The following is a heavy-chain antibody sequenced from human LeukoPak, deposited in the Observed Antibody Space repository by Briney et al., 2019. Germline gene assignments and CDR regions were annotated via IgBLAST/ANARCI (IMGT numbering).Heavy chain of an antibody. V-gene: IGHV4-34*01. CDR2: INHSGST. J-gene: IGHJ4*02. CDR1: GGSFSGYY. Sequence: SETLSLTCAVYGGSFSGYYWSWIRQPPGKGLEWIGEINHSGSTNYNPSLKSRVTISVDTSKNQFSLKLSSVTAADTAVCYCSGSGYYLAYWGQGTLVTVSS. CDR3: SGSGYYLAY. D-gene: IGHD3-3*01.